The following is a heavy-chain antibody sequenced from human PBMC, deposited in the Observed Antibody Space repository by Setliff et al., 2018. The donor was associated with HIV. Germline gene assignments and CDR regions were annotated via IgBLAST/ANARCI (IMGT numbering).Heavy chain of an antibody. D-gene: IGHD3-10*01. CDR3: ARHSGVASPNWFDP. J-gene: IGHJ5*02. CDR2: IYNSGST. CDR1: GGSISGHY. Sequence: SETLSLTCTVSGGSISGHYWSWIRQPPGRGLEWIGYIYNSGSTNFNPPLQSRVTISVDTSKNQFSLKLSSVTAADTAVYYCARHSGVASPNWFDPWGQGTLVTVS. V-gene: IGHV4-59*08.